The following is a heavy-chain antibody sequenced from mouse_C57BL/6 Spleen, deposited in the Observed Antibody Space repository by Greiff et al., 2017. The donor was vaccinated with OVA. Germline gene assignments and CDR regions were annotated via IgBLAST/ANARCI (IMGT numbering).Heavy chain of an antibody. J-gene: IGHJ3*01. Sequence: QVQLQQSGPGLVQPSQSLSITCTVSGFSLTSYGVHWVRQSPGKGLEWLGVIWSGGSTDYNAAFISRLSISKDNSKSQVFFKMNSLQADDTAIYYCASPPLYDYGGGFAYWGQGTLVTVSA. D-gene: IGHD2-4*01. CDR3: ASPPLYDYGGGFAY. V-gene: IGHV2-2*01. CDR2: IWSGGST. CDR1: GFSLTSYG.